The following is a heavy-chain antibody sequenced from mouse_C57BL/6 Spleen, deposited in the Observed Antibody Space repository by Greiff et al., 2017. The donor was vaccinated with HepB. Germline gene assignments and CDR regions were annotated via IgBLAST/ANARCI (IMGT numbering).Heavy chain of an antibody. CDR2: IHPNSGST. CDR3: ARRGYDYDERGYYAMDY. D-gene: IGHD2-4*01. Sequence: QVQLQQPGAELVKPGASVKLSCKASGYTFTSYWMHWVKQRPGQGLEWIGMIHPNSGSTNYNEKFKSKATLTVDKSSSTAYMQLSSLTSEDSAVYYGARRGYDYDERGYYAMDYWGQGTSVTVSS. J-gene: IGHJ4*01. CDR1: GYTFTSYW. V-gene: IGHV1-64*01.